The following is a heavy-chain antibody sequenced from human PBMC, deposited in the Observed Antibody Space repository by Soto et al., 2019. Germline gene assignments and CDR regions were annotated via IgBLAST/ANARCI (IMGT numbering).Heavy chain of an antibody. CDR1: GGTFGRYA. CDR3: TRSQGSSTSLEIYYYYYYGMDV. CDR2: IIPIPATA. Sequence: QVQLVQSGAEVKKPGSSVKVSCKASGGTFGRYAISWVRQAPGQGLEWMGGIIPIPATANYAQKFKGRVTIAADESTSTAYMELSSLRSEDTAVYYCTRSQGSSTSLEIYYYYYYGMDVWGQGTTVTVSS. J-gene: IGHJ6*02. V-gene: IGHV1-69*01. D-gene: IGHD2-2*01.